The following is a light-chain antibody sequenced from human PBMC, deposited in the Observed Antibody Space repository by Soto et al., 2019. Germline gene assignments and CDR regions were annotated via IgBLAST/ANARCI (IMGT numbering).Light chain of an antibody. Sequence: QSVLTQPASVSGSPGQSFTISCTGTSSDIGRYNYVSWYQHSPGKAPKLIIYDVSDRPSGVSNRFSGSKSGTTASLTISGLQAEDEADYYCGSYTSSDTMIFGGGTMLTVL. CDR2: DVS. V-gene: IGLV2-14*03. CDR3: GSYTSSDTMI. J-gene: IGLJ2*01. CDR1: SSDIGRYNY.